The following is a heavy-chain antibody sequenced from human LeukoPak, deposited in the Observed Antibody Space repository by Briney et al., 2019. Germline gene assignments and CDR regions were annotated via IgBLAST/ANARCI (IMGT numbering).Heavy chain of an antibody. CDR2: INTNTGNP. CDR1: GYTFTSYA. Sequence: ASVKVSCKASGYTFTSYAMNWVRHAPGQGLEWMGWINTNTGNPTNAHGFTGRFVFSLDTSVSTAYLQISSLKAEDTAVYYCARDPRLRGQQRLRQGGNWFDPWGQGTLVTVSS. V-gene: IGHV7-4-1*02. D-gene: IGHD6-13*01. J-gene: IGHJ5*02. CDR3: ARDPRLRGQQRLRQGGNWFDP.